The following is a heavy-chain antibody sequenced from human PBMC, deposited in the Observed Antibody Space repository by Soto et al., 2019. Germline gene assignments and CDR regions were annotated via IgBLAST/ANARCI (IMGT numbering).Heavy chain of an antibody. CDR2: ISSSSSYI. D-gene: IGHD2-2*01. Sequence: GGSLRLSCAASGFTFSSYSMNWVRQAPGKGLKWVSSISSSSSYIYYADSVKGRFTISRDNAKNSLYLQMNSLRAEDTAVYYCARGAGPSYNWFDPWGQGTLVTVSS. CDR3: ARGAGPSYNWFDP. J-gene: IGHJ5*02. CDR1: GFTFSSYS. V-gene: IGHV3-21*01.